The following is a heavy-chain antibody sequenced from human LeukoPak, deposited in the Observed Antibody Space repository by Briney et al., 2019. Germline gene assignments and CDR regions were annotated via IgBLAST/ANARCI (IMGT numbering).Heavy chain of an antibody. Sequence: ASVKVSCKASGYTFTSYGISGVRQAPGQGLGWMGWISAYNGNTNYAQKLPGRVTMTADTSTSTAYMELRSLRSDDTAVYYCVVGATAFYYFDYWGQGTLVTVSS. CDR1: GYTFTSYG. J-gene: IGHJ4*02. V-gene: IGHV1-18*01. CDR3: VVGATAFYYFDY. CDR2: ISAYNGNT. D-gene: IGHD1-26*01.